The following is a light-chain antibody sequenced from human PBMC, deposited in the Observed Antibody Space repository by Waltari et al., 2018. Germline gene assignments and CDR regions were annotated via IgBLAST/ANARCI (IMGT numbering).Light chain of an antibody. V-gene: IGKV1-27*01. CDR2: AAS. Sequence: DVQMTQSPSSLSASVGDGVTITCRASQDISTYLAWYQQKPGQAPKVIIYAASTLQSGVPSRFSGSRSGTDFTLTITSLQPEDVATYYCQKYNGAPFTFGPGTKVDI. CDR1: QDISTY. J-gene: IGKJ3*01. CDR3: QKYNGAPFT.